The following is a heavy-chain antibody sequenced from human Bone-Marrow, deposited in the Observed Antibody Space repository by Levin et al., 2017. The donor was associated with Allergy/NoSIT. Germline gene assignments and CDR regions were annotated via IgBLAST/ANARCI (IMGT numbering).Heavy chain of an antibody. V-gene: IGHV1-2*02. J-gene: IGHJ4*02. CDR3: ARVHYDLLTGYHPLQGLDY. CDR1: GYTFTGYY. CDR2: INPNSGGT. Sequence: GASVKVSCKASGYTFTGYYMHWVRQAPGQGLEWMGWINPNSGGTNSAQKFQGRVTMTRDTSVSTAYMELSRLRSDDTAVYYCARVHYDLLTGYHPLQGLDYWGQGALVTVSS. D-gene: IGHD3-9*01.